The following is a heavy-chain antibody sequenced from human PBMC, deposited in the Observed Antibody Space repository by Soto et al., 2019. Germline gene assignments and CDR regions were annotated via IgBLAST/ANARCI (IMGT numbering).Heavy chain of an antibody. CDR3: ATLAAAGPY. CDR1: GFTFSSYG. Sequence: GGSLRLSCAASGFTFSSYGMHWVRQAPGKGLEWVAVISYDGSNKYYADSVKGRFTISRDNSKNTLYLQMNSLRAEDTAVYYCATLAAAGPYWGQGTLVTVSS. D-gene: IGHD6-13*01. CDR2: ISYDGSNK. V-gene: IGHV3-30*03. J-gene: IGHJ4*02.